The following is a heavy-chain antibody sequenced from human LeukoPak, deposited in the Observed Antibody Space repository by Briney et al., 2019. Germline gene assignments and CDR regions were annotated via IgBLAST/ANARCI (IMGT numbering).Heavy chain of an antibody. J-gene: IGHJ6*02. CDR3: AKVGGYSSSWYDYGTDV. D-gene: IGHD6-13*01. CDR1: GFTFSSYA. CDR2: ISGSGGST. Sequence: GGSLRLSCAASGFTFSSYAMSWVRQAPGKGLEWVSAISGSGGSTYYADSVKGRFTISRDNSKNTLYLQMNSLRAEDTAVYYCAKVGGYSSSWYDYGTDVWGQGTTVTVSS. V-gene: IGHV3-23*01.